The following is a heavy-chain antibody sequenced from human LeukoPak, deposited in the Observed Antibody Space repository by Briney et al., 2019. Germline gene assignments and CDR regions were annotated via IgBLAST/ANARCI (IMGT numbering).Heavy chain of an antibody. Sequence: GGSLRLSCAASGFTFSDYYMSWIRQAPGKGLEWVSYISSSGSTIYYADSVKGRFTISRDNAKNSLYLQMNSLRAEDTAVYYCARDGLRGYSGYDHYNWFDPWGQGTLVTVSS. J-gene: IGHJ5*02. D-gene: IGHD5-12*01. CDR3: ARDGLRGYSGYDHYNWFDP. CDR1: GFTFSDYY. V-gene: IGHV3-11*04. CDR2: ISSSGSTI.